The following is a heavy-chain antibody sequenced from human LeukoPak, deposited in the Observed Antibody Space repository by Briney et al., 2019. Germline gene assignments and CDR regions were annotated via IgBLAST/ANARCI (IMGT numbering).Heavy chain of an antibody. CDR2: ISSSSSYI. J-gene: IGHJ2*01. V-gene: IGHV3-21*04. Sequence: PGGSLRLSCAASGFTFSNYDMNWVRQAPGKGLEWVSSISSSSSYIYYADSLKGRFTISRDNAKNSLYLQMNSLRAEDTAVYYCARLDMSTVMSNWYFDLWGRGTLVTVSS. CDR3: ARLDMSTVMSNWYFDL. D-gene: IGHD4-17*01. CDR1: GFTFSNYD.